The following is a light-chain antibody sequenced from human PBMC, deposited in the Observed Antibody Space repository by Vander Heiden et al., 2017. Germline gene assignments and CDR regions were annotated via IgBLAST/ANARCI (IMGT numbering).Light chain of an antibody. CDR1: QSLLHSNGYNY. J-gene: IGKJ4*01. CDR2: LGS. CDR3: MQALQTPLT. Sequence: DIVMTQPPLSLPVTPGEPASISCRSSQSLLHSNGYNYLDWYLQKPGQSPQLLIYLGSNRASGVPDRFSGSGSGTDFTLKISRVQAEDVGVYYCMQALQTPLTFGAGTKVEIK. V-gene: IGKV2-28*01.